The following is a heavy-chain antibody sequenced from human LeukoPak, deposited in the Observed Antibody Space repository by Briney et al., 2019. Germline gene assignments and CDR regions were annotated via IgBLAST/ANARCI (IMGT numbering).Heavy chain of an antibody. CDR1: GFTFSSYS. Sequence: GGSLRLSCAASGFTFSSYSMNWVRQAPGKGLEWVSSISSSSSYIYHADSVKGRFTISRDNAKNSLYLQMNSLRAEDTAVYYCARDPSSSGEFDYWGQGTLVTVSS. D-gene: IGHD6-6*01. CDR3: ARDPSSSGEFDY. CDR2: ISSSSSYI. V-gene: IGHV3-21*01. J-gene: IGHJ4*02.